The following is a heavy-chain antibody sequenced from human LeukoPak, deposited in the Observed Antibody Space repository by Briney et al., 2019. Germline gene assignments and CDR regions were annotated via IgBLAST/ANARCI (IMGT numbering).Heavy chain of an antibody. V-gene: IGHV3-30-3*01. CDR3: ARDDPLGTMTTVTTNYMDV. CDR1: GFTFSSYW. J-gene: IGHJ4*02. D-gene: IGHD4-11*01. Sequence: GGSLRLSCAASGFTFSSYWMHWVRQAPGKGLEWVAVISYDGSNKYYADSVKGRFTISRDNSKNTLYLQMNSLRAEDTAVYYCARDDPLGTMTTVTTNYMDVWGQGTLVTVSS. CDR2: ISYDGSNK.